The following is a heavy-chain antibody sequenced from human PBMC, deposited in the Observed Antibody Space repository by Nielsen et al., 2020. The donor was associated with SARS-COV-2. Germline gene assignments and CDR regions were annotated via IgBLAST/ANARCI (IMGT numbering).Heavy chain of an antibody. CDR2: IFYRGNT. CDR3: VRIDMATISVDY. V-gene: IGHV4-61*01. Sequence: TETLSLTCIVSGGSISSGSHYWSWIRQPPGKGLEWIGYIFYRGNTNYNPSLKSRVTISVDTSKNQFSLRLNSVTAVDTAVYYCVRIDMATISVDYWGRGTLVTVSS. J-gene: IGHJ4*02. D-gene: IGHD5-24*01. CDR1: GGSISSGSHY.